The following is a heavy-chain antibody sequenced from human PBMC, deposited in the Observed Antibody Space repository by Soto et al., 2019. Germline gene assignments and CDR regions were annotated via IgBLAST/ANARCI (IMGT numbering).Heavy chain of an antibody. CDR2: IYPGDSDT. D-gene: IGHD6-6*01. V-gene: IGHV5-51*01. Sequence: GESLKISCKGSGYSFTSYWIGWVRQMPGKGLEWMGIIYPGDSDTRYSPSFQGQVTISADKSISTAYLQWSSLKASDTAMYYCARHGSSSYYYYYGMVVWGQGTTVTVSS. CDR1: GYSFTSYW. J-gene: IGHJ6*02. CDR3: ARHGSSSYYYYYGMVV.